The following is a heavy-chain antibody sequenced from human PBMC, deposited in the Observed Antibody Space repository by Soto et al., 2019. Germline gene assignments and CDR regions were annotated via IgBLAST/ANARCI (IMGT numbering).Heavy chain of an antibody. CDR2: IWYDGSEK. CDR1: GFSFSGYG. V-gene: IGHV3-33*01. CDR3: ARDEVLAY. J-gene: IGHJ4*02. D-gene: IGHD3-10*01. Sequence: QVQLVQSGGGVVQPGRSLRLSCAASGFSFSGYGMHWVRQAPGKGLEWVAVIWYDGSEKYYADSVKGRFTISRDNSKNTLFLQMNSLRVEDQAGYYWARDEVLAYWGQGTLVTVSS.